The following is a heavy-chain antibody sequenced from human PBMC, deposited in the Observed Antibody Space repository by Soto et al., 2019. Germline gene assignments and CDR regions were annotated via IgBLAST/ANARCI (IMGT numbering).Heavy chain of an antibody. Sequence: AASVRVSCKGSGYTITGYYMHWVRQAPGQGLEWMGWINPNSGGTNYAQKFQGRVTMTRDTSISTAYMELSRLRSDDTAVYYCASLVGDADYHDGIDVSARGSTVT. V-gene: IGHV1-2*02. CDR1: GYTITGYY. J-gene: IGHJ6*02. CDR3: ASLVGDADYHDGIDV. D-gene: IGHD2-15*01. CDR2: INPNSGGT.